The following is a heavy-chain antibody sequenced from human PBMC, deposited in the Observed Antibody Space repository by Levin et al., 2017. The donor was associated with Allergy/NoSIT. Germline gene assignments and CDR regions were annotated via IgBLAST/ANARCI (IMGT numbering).Heavy chain of an antibody. Sequence: TSETLSLTCTVSGGSISGYYWSWIRQPPGKGLEWIGYIYYSGSTTYNPSLKSRVTISVDTSKNQFSLRLSSVTAADTAVYYCARNGYSSNFYYFDYWGQGTLVTVSS. J-gene: IGHJ4*02. CDR1: GGSISGYY. CDR2: IYYSGST. D-gene: IGHD6-13*01. V-gene: IGHV4-59*01. CDR3: ARNGYSSNFYYFDY.